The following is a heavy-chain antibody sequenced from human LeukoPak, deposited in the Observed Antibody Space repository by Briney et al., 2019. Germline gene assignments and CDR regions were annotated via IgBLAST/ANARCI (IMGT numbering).Heavy chain of an antibody. J-gene: IGHJ3*02. V-gene: IGHV1-2*02. Sequence: EASVKVSCKASGYTFTDYYMHWVRQAPGQGLEWMGWINPNRGGTNYAQKFQGRVTMTRDTSISTAYMELSRLRSNDTAVYYCAREGEYHSDAFDIWGEGTMVTVSS. CDR1: GYTFTDYY. CDR2: INPNRGGT. CDR3: AREGEYHSDAFDI. D-gene: IGHD4-17*01.